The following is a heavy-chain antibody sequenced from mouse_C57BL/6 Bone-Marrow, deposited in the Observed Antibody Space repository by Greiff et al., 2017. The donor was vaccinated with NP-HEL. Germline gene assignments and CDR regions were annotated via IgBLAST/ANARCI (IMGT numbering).Heavy chain of an antibody. CDR1: GYTFTSYW. CDR2: IHPNSGST. D-gene: IGHD1-1*01. Sequence: QVQLQQPGAELVKPGASVKLSCKASGYTFTSYWMHWVKQRPGQGLEWIGMIHPNSGSTNYNEKFKSKATLTVDKSSSTAYMQLSSLTSEDSAVYYCARFGPIYYYGSPLYWYFDVWGTGTTVTVSS. J-gene: IGHJ1*03. V-gene: IGHV1-64*01. CDR3: ARFGPIYYYGSPLYWYFDV.